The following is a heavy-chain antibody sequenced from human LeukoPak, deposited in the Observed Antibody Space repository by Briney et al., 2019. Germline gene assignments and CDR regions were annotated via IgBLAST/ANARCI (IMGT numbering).Heavy chain of an antibody. CDR2: ISTSGTTM. J-gene: IGHJ4*02. D-gene: IGHD1-1*01. Sequence: KPGGSLRLSCAASGFTFSDYYMNWIRQAPGKGLEWVSYISTSGTTMSYADSVKGRFTISRDSAKSSLYLQMNSLRAEDTAVYYCARGTTGTTDFDYWGQGTLVTVSP. CDR1: GFTFSDYY. V-gene: IGHV3-11*01. CDR3: ARGTTGTTDFDY.